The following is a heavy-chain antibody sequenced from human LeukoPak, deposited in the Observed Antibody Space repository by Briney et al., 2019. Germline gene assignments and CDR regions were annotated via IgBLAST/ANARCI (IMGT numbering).Heavy chain of an antibody. CDR1: GYTFTSYG. CDR2: ISAYNGNT. Sequence: ASVKVSCKASGYTFTSYGISWVRQAPGQGLEWMGWISAYNGNTNYAQKLQGRVTMTTDTSTSTAYMELRRLRSDDTAVYYCARRRITMVRGGNYYYYMDVWGKGTTVTISS. J-gene: IGHJ6*03. V-gene: IGHV1-18*01. D-gene: IGHD3-10*01. CDR3: ARRRITMVRGGNYYYYMDV.